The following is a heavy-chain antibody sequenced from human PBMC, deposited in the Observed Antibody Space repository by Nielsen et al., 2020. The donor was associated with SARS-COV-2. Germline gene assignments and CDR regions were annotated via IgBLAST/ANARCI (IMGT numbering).Heavy chain of an antibody. CDR3: AKDGHSGTYFINRYFDL. CDR1: GFTFSSYG. V-gene: IGHV3-33*05. D-gene: IGHD1-26*01. Sequence: GESLKISCAASGFTFSSYGMHWVRQAPGKGLEWETVISFDGSNKYYADSGKGRFTISRDTSNTLYLQMNSLRAEDTAIYYCAKDGHSGTYFINRYFDLWGRGTLVTVSS. CDR2: ISFDGSNK. J-gene: IGHJ2*01.